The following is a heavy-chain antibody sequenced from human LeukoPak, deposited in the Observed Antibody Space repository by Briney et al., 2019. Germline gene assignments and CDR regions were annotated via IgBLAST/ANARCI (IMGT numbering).Heavy chain of an antibody. CDR1: GGSISSSNYY. J-gene: IGHJ5*02. CDR3: ARLPT. CDR2: IYYSGST. Sequence: SETLSLTCTVSGGSISSSNYYWGWIRQPPGKGLEWIGNIYYSGSTYYNPSLKSRVTISVDTSKNQFSLELSSVTAADTAVYYCARLPTWGQGTLVTVSS. V-gene: IGHV4-39*07.